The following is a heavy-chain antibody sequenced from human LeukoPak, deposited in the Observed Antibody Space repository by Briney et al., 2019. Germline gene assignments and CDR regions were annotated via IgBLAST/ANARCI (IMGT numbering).Heavy chain of an antibody. D-gene: IGHD5-12*01. CDR2: IIPIFGTA. CDR1: GGTFSSYA. CDR3: ARGVATNY. J-gene: IGHJ4*02. Sequence: SVKVSCKASGGTFSSYAISWVRQAPGQGLEWMGGIIPIFGTANYAQKFQGRVTITRNTSISTAFLELSSLRSEDTAVYYCARGVATNYWGQGTLVTVSS. V-gene: IGHV1-69*05.